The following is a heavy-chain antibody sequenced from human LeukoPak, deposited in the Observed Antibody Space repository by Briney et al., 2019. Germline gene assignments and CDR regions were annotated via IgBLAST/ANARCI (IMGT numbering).Heavy chain of an antibody. J-gene: IGHJ4*02. CDR2: IKQDGSET. CDR1: GFTFSSFW. V-gene: IGHV3-7*04. CDR3: AGEAWVFGQQRVGDY. Sequence: GGSLRLSCAASGFTFSSFWMSWVRQAPGKGLEWVANIKQDGSETNYVDSVKGRFTISRDNAENSLYLQMNSLTADDTAVYYCAGEAWVFGQQRVGDYWGRGPLVTVSS. D-gene: IGHD6-13*01.